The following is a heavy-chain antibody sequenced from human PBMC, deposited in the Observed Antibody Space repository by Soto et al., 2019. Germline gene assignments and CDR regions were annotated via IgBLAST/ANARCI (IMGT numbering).Heavy chain of an antibody. Sequence: EVQLVESGGGLVQPGGSLRLSCAASGFTFSSYWMHWVRQAPGKGLVWVSRINSDGSSTSYADSVKGRFTISRDNAKNTQYLEIDSRRAEDTAVYYGARCTMVRCFMWELDAFDLWGQGTMVTVSS. CDR2: INSDGSST. V-gene: IGHV3-74*01. CDR1: GFTFSSYW. D-gene: IGHD3-10*01. CDR3: ARCTMVRCFMWELDAFDL. J-gene: IGHJ3*01.